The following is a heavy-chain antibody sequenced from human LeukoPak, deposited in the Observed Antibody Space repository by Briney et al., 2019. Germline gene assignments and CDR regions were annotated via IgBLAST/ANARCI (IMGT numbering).Heavy chain of an antibody. CDR1: GGSISSYY. CDR2: IYYSGT. V-gene: IGHV4-59*01. D-gene: IGHD3-9*01. CDR3: ARGLRSFDSSSPFDY. Sequence: PSETLSLTCTVSGGSISSYYWSWIRQPPGKGLEWIGYIYYSGTNYNPSLKSRVTISVDTSKNQFSLKLSSVTAADTGVYYCARGLRSFDSSSPFDYWGQGTLVTVSS. J-gene: IGHJ4*02.